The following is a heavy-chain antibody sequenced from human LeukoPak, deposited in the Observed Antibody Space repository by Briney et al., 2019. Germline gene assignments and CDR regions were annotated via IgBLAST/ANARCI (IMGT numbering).Heavy chain of an antibody. CDR3: ARDHSGSYQRAFDI. D-gene: IGHD1-26*01. Sequence: GGSLRLSCAASGFPFSGNAMSWVRQAPGRGLEWVSVIYGGGSTNYADSVKGRFTISRDNSKNTLYLQMNSLRAEDTAVYYCARDHSGSYQRAFDIWGQGTMVTVSS. V-gene: IGHV3-66*02. CDR2: IYGGGST. CDR1: GFPFSGNA. J-gene: IGHJ3*02.